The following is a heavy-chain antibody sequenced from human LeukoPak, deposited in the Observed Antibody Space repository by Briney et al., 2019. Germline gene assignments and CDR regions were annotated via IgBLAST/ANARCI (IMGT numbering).Heavy chain of an antibody. D-gene: IGHD2-2*01. CDR2: INHGGST. Sequence: SETLSLTCAVYGGSFSGYYWSWIRQPPGKGLEWIGEINHGGSTNYNPSLKSRVTISVDTSKNQFSLKLSSVTAADTAVYYCARGTVVPAAIVDYWGQGTLVTVSS. CDR3: ARGTVVPAAIVDY. CDR1: GGSFSGYY. J-gene: IGHJ4*02. V-gene: IGHV4-34*01.